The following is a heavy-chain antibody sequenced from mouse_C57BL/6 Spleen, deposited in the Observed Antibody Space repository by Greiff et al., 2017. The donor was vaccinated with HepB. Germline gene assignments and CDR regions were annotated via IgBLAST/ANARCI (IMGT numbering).Heavy chain of an antibody. CDR1: GYTFTSYW. D-gene: IGHD2-1*01. CDR3: ARGGDYGKYWYFDV. CDR2: IDPSDSYT. V-gene: IGHV1-50*01. Sequence: VQLQQPGAELVKPGASVKLSCKASGYTFTSYWMQWVKQRPGQGLEWIGEIDPSDSYTNYNQKFKGKATLTVDTSSSTAYMQLSSLTSEDSAVYYCARGGDYGKYWYFDVWGTGTTVTVSS. J-gene: IGHJ1*03.